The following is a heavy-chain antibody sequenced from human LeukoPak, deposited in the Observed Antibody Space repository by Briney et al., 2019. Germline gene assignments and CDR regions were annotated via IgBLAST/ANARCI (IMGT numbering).Heavy chain of an antibody. J-gene: IGHJ4*02. V-gene: IGHV3-30*02. CDR1: GFTFSSYG. Sequence: PGGSLRLSCAASGFTFSSYGMLWVRQAPGKGLEWVAFIRYDGSNKYYVDSVKGRFTISRDNSKNTLHLQMNTLRAEDTAVYYCASRIATAGSVDYWGQGTLVTVSS. CDR2: IRYDGSNK. D-gene: IGHD6-13*01. CDR3: ASRIATAGSVDY.